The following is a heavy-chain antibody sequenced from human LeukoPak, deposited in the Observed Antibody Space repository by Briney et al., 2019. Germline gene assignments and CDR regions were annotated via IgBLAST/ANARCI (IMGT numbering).Heavy chain of an antibody. J-gene: IGHJ6*02. CDR1: GGSISSGGYY. CDR2: IYYSGST. Sequence: PSQTLSLTCTVSGGSISSGGYYWSWIRQHPGKGLEWIGYIYYSGSTYYNPSLKSRVTISVDTSKNQFSLKLSSVTAADTAVYYCARDSGLWFGELFYRQTTENYYYYGMDVWGQGTTVTVSS. D-gene: IGHD3-10*01. V-gene: IGHV4-31*03. CDR3: ARDSGLWFGELFYRQTTENYYYYGMDV.